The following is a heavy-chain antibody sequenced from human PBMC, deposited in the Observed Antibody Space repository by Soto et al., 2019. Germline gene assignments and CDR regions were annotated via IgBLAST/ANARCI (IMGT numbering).Heavy chain of an antibody. CDR1: GYTFTSYG. V-gene: IGHV1-18*01. J-gene: IGHJ4*02. Sequence: QVQLVQSGAEVKKPGASVKVSCKASGYTFTSYGISWVRQAPGQGLEWMGWISTYNGDTKYAQRLQGRVTMTTDTSTSTGYMELRTLRFDGTDVDYCARGGGNSLSYFEYWGQATLVTVSS. D-gene: IGHD2-21*02. CDR2: ISTYNGDT. CDR3: ARGGGNSLSYFEY.